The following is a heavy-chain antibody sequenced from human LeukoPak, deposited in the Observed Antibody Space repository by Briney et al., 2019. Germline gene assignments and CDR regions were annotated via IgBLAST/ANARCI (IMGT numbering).Heavy chain of an antibody. CDR1: GCSIDCTNW. Sequence: PSETLSLTCDVSGCSIDCTNWWNWVRQPPGEGLEWIGEIHHDGRNNYNPSLKSRVTLSVDKSKNQFSLRLNSVTAADTAMYYCARSHDHLWGNYPDYWGQGTLVTVSS. J-gene: IGHJ4*02. CDR3: ARSHDHLWGNYPDY. CDR2: IHHDGRN. V-gene: IGHV4/OR15-8*01. D-gene: IGHD3-16*02.